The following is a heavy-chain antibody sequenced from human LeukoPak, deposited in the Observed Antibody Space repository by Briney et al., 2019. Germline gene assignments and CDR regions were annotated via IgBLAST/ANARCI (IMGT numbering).Heavy chain of an antibody. CDR3: VRGNGFDY. CDR1: GFTSSSYW. Sequence: PGGSLRLSCAASGFTSSSYWMHWVRQAPGKGLVWVSRIDSDGRSTNYADSVKGRFTISRDNAKNTLYLQMNSLRAEDTAVYYCVRGNGFDYWGQGTLVTVSS. D-gene: IGHD1-1*01. CDR2: IDSDGRST. J-gene: IGHJ4*02. V-gene: IGHV3-74*01.